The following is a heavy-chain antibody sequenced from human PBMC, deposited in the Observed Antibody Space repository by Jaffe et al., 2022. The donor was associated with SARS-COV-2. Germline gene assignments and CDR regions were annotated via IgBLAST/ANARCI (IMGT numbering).Heavy chain of an antibody. CDR3: ARMPRGYSYGLDY. V-gene: IGHV4-61*01. CDR2: IYYSGST. Sequence: QVQLQESGPGLVKPSETLSLTCTVSGGSVSSGSYYWSWIRQPPGKGLEWIGYIYYSGSTNYNPSLKSRVTISVDTSKNQFSLKLSSVTAADTAVYYCARMPRGYSYGLDYWGQGTLVTVSS. D-gene: IGHD5-18*01. J-gene: IGHJ4*02. CDR1: GGSVSSGSYY.